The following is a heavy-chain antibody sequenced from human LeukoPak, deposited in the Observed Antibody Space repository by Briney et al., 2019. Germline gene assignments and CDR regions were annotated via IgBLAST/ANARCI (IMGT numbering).Heavy chain of an antibody. Sequence: PGGSLRLSCPTSGFTFSSYWMSWVRQAPGKGLEWVANINQHGNEKYYVDSVKGRFTISRDNAKNSLYLQMNSLRAGDTAVYYCARDARPNYYTSGSGIWGQGTLVTVSP. D-gene: IGHD3-10*01. CDR3: ARDARPNYYTSGSGI. CDR1: GFTFSSYW. CDR2: INQHGNEK. J-gene: IGHJ4*02. V-gene: IGHV3-7*01.